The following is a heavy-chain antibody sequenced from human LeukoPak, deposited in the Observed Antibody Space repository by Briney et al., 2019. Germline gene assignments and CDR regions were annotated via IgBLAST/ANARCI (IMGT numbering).Heavy chain of an antibody. CDR1: GGSISSGGYY. D-gene: IGHD3-3*01. V-gene: IGHV4-31*03. CDR2: IYYSGST. Sequence: SETLSLTCTVSGGSISSGGYYWSWIRQHPGKGLEWIGYIYYSGSTYYNPSLKSRVTISVDTSKNQFSLKLSSVTAADTPVYYCASSFWSGYYTGVCFDYWGQGTLVTVSS. CDR3: ASSFWSGYYTGVCFDY. J-gene: IGHJ4*02.